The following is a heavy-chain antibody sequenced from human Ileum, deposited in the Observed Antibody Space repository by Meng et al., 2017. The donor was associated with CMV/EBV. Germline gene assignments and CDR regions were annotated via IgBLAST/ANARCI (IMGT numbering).Heavy chain of an antibody. D-gene: IGHD3-16*01. V-gene: IGHV3-30*02. Sequence: GESLKISCAASGFTFTYYYMNWIRQAPGKGLEWVAVIRNDGTNKYYADSVRGRFTVSRDNSKSTLYLQMNGLRVEDTAVYYCFWGDLWGQGTLVTVSS. J-gene: IGHJ5*02. CDR3: FWGDL. CDR1: GFTFTYYY. CDR2: IRNDGTNK.